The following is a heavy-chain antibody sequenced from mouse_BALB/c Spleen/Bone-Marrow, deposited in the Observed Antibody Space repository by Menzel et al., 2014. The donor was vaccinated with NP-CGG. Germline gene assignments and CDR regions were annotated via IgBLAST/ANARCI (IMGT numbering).Heavy chain of an antibody. CDR3: ARRGYYGYFVD. Sequence: EVKVEESGGGLVQPGGSLKLSCAASGFDFRRYWMSWVRQVPGKGLEWIGEINPESSTINYTPSLKDKFIISRDNAKNTLYLQMSKVRSEYTALYYCARRGYYGYFVDWGQGTTLTVSS. V-gene: IGHV4-1*02. D-gene: IGHD2-3*01. J-gene: IGHJ2*01. CDR1: GFDFRRYW. CDR2: INPESSTI.